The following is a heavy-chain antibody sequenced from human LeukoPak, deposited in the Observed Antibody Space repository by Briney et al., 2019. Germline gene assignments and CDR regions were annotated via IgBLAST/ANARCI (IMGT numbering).Heavy chain of an antibody. CDR2: INPNSGGT. V-gene: IGHV1-2*02. Sequence: ASVKVSCKASGYTFTSYGISWVRQAPGQGLEWMGWINPNSGGTNYAQKFQGRVTMTRDTSISTAYMELSRLRSDDTAVYYCAREGWLGVTDFDYWGQGTLVTVSS. J-gene: IGHJ4*02. CDR1: GYTFTSYG. CDR3: AREGWLGVTDFDY. D-gene: IGHD5-12*01.